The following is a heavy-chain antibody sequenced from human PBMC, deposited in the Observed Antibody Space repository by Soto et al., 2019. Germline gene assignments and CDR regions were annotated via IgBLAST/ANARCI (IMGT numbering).Heavy chain of an antibody. CDR1: GFTFINYC. V-gene: IGHV3-7*03. D-gene: IGHD6-6*01. J-gene: IGHJ4*02. Sequence: SGGSLRLSCTASGFTFINYCMNWVRQAPGKGLEWVANIMQDGSQKYYVDSVKGRFTISRDNAKNSLYLQMNSLRAEDTAVYFCVRDGTLGKIAADYLDYWGQGTLVTVSS. CDR3: VRDGTLGKIAADYLDY. CDR2: IMQDGSQK.